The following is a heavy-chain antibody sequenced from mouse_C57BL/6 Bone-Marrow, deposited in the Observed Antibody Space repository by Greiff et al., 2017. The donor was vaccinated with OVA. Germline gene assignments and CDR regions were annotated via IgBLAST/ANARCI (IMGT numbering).Heavy chain of an antibody. J-gene: IGHJ2*01. V-gene: IGHV1-26*01. CDR3: ARGLTSDY. CDR2: INPNNGGT. D-gene: IGHD2-4*01. CDR1: GYTFTDYY. Sequence: EVQLQQSGPELVKPGASVKISCKASGYTFTDYYMNWVKQSHGKSLEWIGDINPNNGGTSYNQKFKGKATLTVDKSSSTAYMELRSLTSEDSAVYYCARGLTSDYWGQGTTLTVSS.